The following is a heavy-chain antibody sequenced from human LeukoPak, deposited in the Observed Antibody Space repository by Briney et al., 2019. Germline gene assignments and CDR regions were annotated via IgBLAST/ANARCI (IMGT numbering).Heavy chain of an antibody. CDR2: INPSGGST. CDR3: ARDASGQGVDTAMTAPCDY. J-gene: IGHJ4*02. V-gene: IGHV1-46*01. CDR1: GYTXTSYY. Sequence: ASVKVSCKASGYTXTSYYMHWVRQAPGQGLEWMGIINPSGGSTSYAQKFQGRVTMTRDTSTSTVYMELSSLRSEDTAVYYCARDASGQGVDTAMTAPCDYWGQGTLVTVSS. D-gene: IGHD5-18*01.